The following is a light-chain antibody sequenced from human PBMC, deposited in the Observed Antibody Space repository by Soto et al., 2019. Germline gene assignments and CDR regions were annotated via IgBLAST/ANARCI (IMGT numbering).Light chain of an antibody. CDR1: SSDVGGYDY. CDR3: SSYSDSSTL. J-gene: IGLJ2*01. V-gene: IGLV2-14*01. CDR2: DVS. Sequence: QSVLTQPASVSGSPGQSITISCTGSSSDVGGYDYVSWYQQHPGKAPKLMIYDVSNRPSGVSNRFSGSKSANTASLTISGLQAEDEADSYCSSYSDSSTLFGGGTKVTVL.